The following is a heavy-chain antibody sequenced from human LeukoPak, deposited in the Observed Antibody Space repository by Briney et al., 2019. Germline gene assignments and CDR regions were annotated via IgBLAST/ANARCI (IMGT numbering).Heavy chain of an antibody. CDR1: GASINSSPFY. CDR2: MYYCGST. V-gene: IGHV4-39*02. J-gene: IGHJ6*02. Sequence: SETLSLTCTVSGASINSSPFYWGWIRQPPGMGLEWIGTMYYCGSTYYNSSLKSRLTISVDTSKNQFSLKLSSVTAADTAVYYCAREPRIAAPEVGMDVWGQGTTVTVSS. D-gene: IGHD6-13*01. CDR3: AREPRIAAPEVGMDV.